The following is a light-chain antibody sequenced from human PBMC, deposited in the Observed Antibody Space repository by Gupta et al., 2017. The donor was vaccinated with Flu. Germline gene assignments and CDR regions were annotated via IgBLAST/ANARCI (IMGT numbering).Light chain of an antibody. Sequence: QSVLTQPPSASGTPGQRVTITCSGTSSNIGSNTVNWYQQLPGTAPKLLIYSSNQRLSGVPDRFSGSKSGTAVSLAISGLQSEDEADYYCVAWDDSVNGWVFGGGTKVTVL. CDR2: SSN. J-gene: IGLJ3*02. CDR3: VAWDDSVNGWV. V-gene: IGLV1-44*01. CDR1: SSNIGSNT.